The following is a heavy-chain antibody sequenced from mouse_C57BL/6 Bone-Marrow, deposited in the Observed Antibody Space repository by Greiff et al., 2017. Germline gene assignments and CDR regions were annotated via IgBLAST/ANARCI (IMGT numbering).Heavy chain of an antibody. Sequence: QVQLQQPGAELVKPGASVKLSCKASGYTFTSYWMQWVKQRPGQGLEWIGEIDPSDSYTNYNQKFKGKAPLTVDTSSSTAYMQLSSPTSQASAVYYCARREGDYFDAWGKGTTLTVSS. CDR3: ARREGDYFDA. CDR1: GYTFTSYW. V-gene: IGHV1-50*01. J-gene: IGHJ2*01. CDR2: IDPSDSYT.